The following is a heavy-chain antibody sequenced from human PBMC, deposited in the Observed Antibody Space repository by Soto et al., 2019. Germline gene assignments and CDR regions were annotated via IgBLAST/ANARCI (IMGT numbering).Heavy chain of an antibody. CDR3: ARHSYYRIPLRFDP. D-gene: IGHD2-21*01. CDR2: IHYSGST. Sequence: PSETLSLTCTVSGGSITGYYWSWIRQPPGKGPEWIGNIHYSGSTNYNPSLKSRVTLPVDTSKNQFSLRLSSVTAAETAVYYCARHSYYRIPLRFDPWGQGTLVTVSS. V-gene: IGHV4-59*08. CDR1: GGSITGYY. J-gene: IGHJ5*02.